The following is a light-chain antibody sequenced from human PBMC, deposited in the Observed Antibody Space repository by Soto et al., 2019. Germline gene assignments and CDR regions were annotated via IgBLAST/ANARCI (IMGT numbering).Light chain of an antibody. J-gene: IGKJ3*01. Sequence: DIQMTQSPSTLSASVGDRVIITCRASQSVRSWLAWYQQKPGRAPKLLIYKAANLEGGVPSRFSGSRSATEFTLTIDSLQPDDVATYYCLHYNSYSLFTFGPGTKVDIK. CDR2: KAA. CDR3: LHYNSYSLFT. CDR1: QSVRSW. V-gene: IGKV1-5*03.